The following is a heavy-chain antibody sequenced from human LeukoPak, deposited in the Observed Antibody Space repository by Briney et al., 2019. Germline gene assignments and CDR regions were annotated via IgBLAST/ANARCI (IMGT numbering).Heavy chain of an antibody. Sequence: GGSLRLSCAASGFTFSSYSMNWVRQAPGKGLEWVSSISSSSSYIYYADSVKGRFTISRDNAKNSLYLQMNSLRAEDTAIYYCARGPNYDSNGYHFFDYWGQGTLVTVSS. D-gene: IGHD3-22*01. CDR3: ARGPNYDSNGYHFFDY. CDR2: ISSSSSYI. J-gene: IGHJ4*02. CDR1: GFTFSSYS. V-gene: IGHV3-21*01.